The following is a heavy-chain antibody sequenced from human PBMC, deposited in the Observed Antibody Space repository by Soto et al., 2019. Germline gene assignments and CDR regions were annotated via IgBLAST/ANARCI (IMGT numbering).Heavy chain of an antibody. V-gene: IGHV3-30-3*01. J-gene: IGHJ4*02. CDR2: ISYDGSNK. CDR1: GFTFSSYA. Sequence: SLRLSCAASGFTFSSYAMHWVRQAPGKGLEWVAVISYDGSNKYYADSVKGRFTISRDNSKNTLYLQMNSLRAEDTAVYYCARDSAKTNYDFWSGYYPTATGYFDYWGQGTLVTVSS. D-gene: IGHD3-3*01. CDR3: ARDSAKTNYDFWSGYYPTATGYFDY.